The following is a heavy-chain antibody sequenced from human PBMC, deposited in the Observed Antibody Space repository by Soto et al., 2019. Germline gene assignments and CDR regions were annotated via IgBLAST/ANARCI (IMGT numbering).Heavy chain of an antibody. CDR1: GFTFSSYS. J-gene: IGHJ4*02. CDR2: ISSSSSTI. D-gene: IGHD4-17*01. Sequence: GGSLRLSCAASGFTFSSYSMNWVPQAPGKGLEWVSYISSSSSTIYYADSVKGRFTISRDNAKNSLYLQMNSLRAEDTAVYYCARVNYGDQIDYWGQGTLVTVSS. CDR3: ARVNYGDQIDY. V-gene: IGHV3-48*01.